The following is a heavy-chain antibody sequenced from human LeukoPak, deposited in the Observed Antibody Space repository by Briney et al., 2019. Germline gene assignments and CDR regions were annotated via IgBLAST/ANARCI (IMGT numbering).Heavy chain of an antibody. Sequence: SETLSLTCAVSGDSISSYYWSWIRQPPGKGLEWIGYISYGGSTNYNPSLRSRVTISADTSKNQFSLKLNSVTAADTAVYYCARQALGYSSVGHFDCWGQGTRVTVSS. J-gene: IGHJ4*02. V-gene: IGHV4-59*08. CDR1: GDSISSYY. CDR3: ARQALGYSSVGHFDC. D-gene: IGHD5-18*01. CDR2: ISYGGST.